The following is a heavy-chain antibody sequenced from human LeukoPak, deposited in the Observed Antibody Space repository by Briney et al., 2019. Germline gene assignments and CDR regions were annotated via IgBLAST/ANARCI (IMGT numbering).Heavy chain of an antibody. D-gene: IGHD1-26*01. CDR3: AKGLSGSYVGGFDY. V-gene: IGHV3-30*18. CDR1: RFTFSSYG. CDR2: ISYDGSNK. J-gene: IGHJ4*02. Sequence: PGGSLRLSCAASRFTFSSYGMHWVRQAPGKGLEWVAVISYDGSNKYYADSVKGRFTISRDNSKNTLYLQMNSLRAEDTAVYYCAKGLSGSYVGGFDYWGQGTLVTVSS.